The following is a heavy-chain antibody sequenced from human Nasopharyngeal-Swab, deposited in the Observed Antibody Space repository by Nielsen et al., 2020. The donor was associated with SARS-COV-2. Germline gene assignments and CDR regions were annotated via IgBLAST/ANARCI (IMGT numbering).Heavy chain of an antibody. Sequence: GESLKISCSASGFSFSNYAMYLVRQAPGKGLEWVSGISGSGVRIYYADSVKGRFTISRDNSKTMLGLQVNSLRAEDTAVYFCAKGSEYDRRYGAFNLWGQGTLVTVSS. CDR2: ISGSGVRI. CDR3: AKGSEYDRRYGAFNL. V-gene: IGHV3-23*01. CDR1: GFSFSNYA. D-gene: IGHD3-22*01. J-gene: IGHJ3*01.